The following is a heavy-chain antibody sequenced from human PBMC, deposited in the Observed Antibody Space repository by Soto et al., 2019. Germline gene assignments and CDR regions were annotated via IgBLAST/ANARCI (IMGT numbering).Heavy chain of an antibody. V-gene: IGHV1-18*01. CDR2: INNYNGNT. D-gene: IGHD5-18*01. J-gene: IGHJ4*02. Sequence: ASVKVSCKASGYTFSNYGVNWVRQAPGQGLEWMGWINNYNGNTNYAQKVQGRVTMTTDTSTSTAYMELRSLTSDDTAVYYCAKDGYTHGQPDYWGQGTLVTVSS. CDR3: AKDGYTHGQPDY. CDR1: GYTFSNYG.